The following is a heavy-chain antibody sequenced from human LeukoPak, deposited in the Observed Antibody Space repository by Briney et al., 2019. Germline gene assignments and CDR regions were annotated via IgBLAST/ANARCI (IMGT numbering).Heavy chain of an antibody. Sequence: GGSLRLSCAASGFTVSSNYMSWVRQAPGKGPEWVSAISGSGGSTYYADSVKGRFTISRDNSKNTLYLQMNSLRAEDTAVYYCAKVARFLEWLLLTNNWFDPWGQGALVTVSS. CDR3: AKVARFLEWLLLTNNWFDP. J-gene: IGHJ5*02. CDR1: GFTVSSNY. V-gene: IGHV3-23*01. D-gene: IGHD3-3*01. CDR2: ISGSGGST.